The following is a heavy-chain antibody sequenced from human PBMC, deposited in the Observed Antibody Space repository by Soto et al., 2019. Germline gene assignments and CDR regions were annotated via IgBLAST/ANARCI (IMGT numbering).Heavy chain of an antibody. CDR3: TRDPYNWNDGSWFDP. V-gene: IGHV3-49*03. D-gene: IGHD1-1*01. Sequence: GGSLRLSCTASGFTFGDYAMSWFRQAPGKGLEWVGFIRSKAYGGTTEYAASVKGRFTISRDDSKSIAYLQMNSLKTEDTAVYYRTRDPYNWNDGSWFDPSGQGTLVTVSS. CDR1: GFTFGDYA. J-gene: IGHJ5*02. CDR2: IRSKAYGGTT.